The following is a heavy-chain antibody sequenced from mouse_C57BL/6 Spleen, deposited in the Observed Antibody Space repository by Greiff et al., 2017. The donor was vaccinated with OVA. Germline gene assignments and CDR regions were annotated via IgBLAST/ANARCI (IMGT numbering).Heavy chain of an antibody. V-gene: IGHV1-69*01. CDR3: ARYDYDRNSPQND. CDR2: INPSGSYT. D-gene: IGHD1-1*01. CDR1: GYTFTSYS. Sequence: VQLLQPGAELVMPGASVKLSCKASGYTFTSYSMPWVKQRPGQGLEWIGAINPSGSYTYYTQKFKGKSTLTVDKSSSTDYMQLSNLTSEDSAVYDCARYDYDRNSPQNDWGQGTTLTVSS. J-gene: IGHJ2*01.